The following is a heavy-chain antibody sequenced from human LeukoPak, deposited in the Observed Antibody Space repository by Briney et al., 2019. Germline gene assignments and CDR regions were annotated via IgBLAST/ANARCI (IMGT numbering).Heavy chain of an antibody. CDR1: GFTFSDYY. J-gene: IGHJ4*02. CDR2: ISSSGSTI. V-gene: IGHV3-11*01. Sequence: PGGSLRLSCAASGFTFSDYYMSWIRQAPGKGLEWVSYISSSGSTIYYADSVKGRFTISRDNAKNSLYLQMNSLRAEDTAVYYCARDNDRFKWELLPDYFDYWGQGTLVTVSS. D-gene: IGHD1-26*01. CDR3: ARDNDRFKWELLPDYFDY.